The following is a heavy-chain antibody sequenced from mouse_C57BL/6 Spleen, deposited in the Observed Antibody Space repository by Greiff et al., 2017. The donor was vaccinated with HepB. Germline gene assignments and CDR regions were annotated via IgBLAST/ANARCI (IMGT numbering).Heavy chain of an antibody. Sequence: VQLQQSGPGLVKPSQSLSLTCSVTGYSITSGYYWNWIRQFPGNTLEWMGYISYDGSNNYNPSLKNRISITRDTSKNQFFLKLNSVTTEDTATYYCAIEDYYSSSYLDYWGQGTTLTVSS. V-gene: IGHV3-6*01. CDR2: ISYDGSN. J-gene: IGHJ2*01. D-gene: IGHD1-1*01. CDR3: AIEDYYSSSYLDY. CDR1: GYSITSGYY.